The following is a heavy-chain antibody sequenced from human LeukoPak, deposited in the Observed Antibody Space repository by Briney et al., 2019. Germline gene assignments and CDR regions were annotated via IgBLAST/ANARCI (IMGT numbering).Heavy chain of an antibody. D-gene: IGHD3-3*01. CDR3: ATTRITIFGVAITTQGGYYGMDV. CDR1: GYTFTSYD. CDR2: MNPNSGNT. J-gene: IGHJ6*02. Sequence: GASVKVSCKASGYTFTSYDINWVRQATGQGLEWMGWMNPNSGNTGYAQKLQGRVTMTTDTSTSTAYMELRSLRSDDTAVYYCATTRITIFGVAITTQGGYYGMDVWGQGTTVTVSS. V-gene: IGHV1-8*01.